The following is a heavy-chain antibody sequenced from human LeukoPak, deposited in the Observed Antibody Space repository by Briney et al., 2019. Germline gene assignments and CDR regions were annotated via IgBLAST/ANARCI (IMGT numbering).Heavy chain of an antibody. CDR3: ARRAFNWGSCFDY. CDR2: IKQDGSEK. Sequence: PGGSLRLSCAASGFTFSSYWMSWVRQAPGKGLEWVANIKQDGSEKYYVGSVKGRFTISRDNAKNSLYLQMNSLRAEDTAVYFCARRAFNWGSCFDYWGQGTLVTVSS. V-gene: IGHV3-7*01. CDR1: GFTFSSYW. D-gene: IGHD7-27*01. J-gene: IGHJ4*02.